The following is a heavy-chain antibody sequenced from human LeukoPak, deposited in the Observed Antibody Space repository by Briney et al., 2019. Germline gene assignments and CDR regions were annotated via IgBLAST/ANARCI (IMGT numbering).Heavy chain of an antibody. Sequence: RGSLRLSCAASGFTLTSYWMTWVRQAPGEGLERGSNIKQDGSVKYYVDSVKGRFTISRDHAKNSRCLQMNRLRVEDTAVSYCVSDRRYCGSTNCVGLFDNWGQGTLVTVSS. V-gene: IGHV3-7*01. CDR3: VSDRRYCGSTNCVGLFDN. D-gene: IGHD2-2*01. J-gene: IGHJ4*02. CDR2: IKQDGSVK. CDR1: GFTLTSYW.